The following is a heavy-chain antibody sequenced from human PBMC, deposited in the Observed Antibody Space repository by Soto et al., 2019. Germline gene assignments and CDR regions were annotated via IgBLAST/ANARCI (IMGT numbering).Heavy chain of an antibody. CDR3: ARYIPGVRYYGMDV. V-gene: IGHV3-23*01. CDR2: ISGSGGST. CDR1: GFTFSSYA. J-gene: IGHJ6*02. Sequence: AGGSLRLSCAASGFTFSSYAMSWVRQAPGKGLEWVSAISGSGGSTYYADSVKGRFTISRDNSKNTLYLQMNSLRAEDTAVYYCARYIPGVRYYGMDVWGQGTTVTVSS. D-gene: IGHD2-2*01.